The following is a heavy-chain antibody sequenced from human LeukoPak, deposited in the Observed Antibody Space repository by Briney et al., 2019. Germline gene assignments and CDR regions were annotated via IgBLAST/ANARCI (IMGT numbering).Heavy chain of an antibody. V-gene: IGHV3-23*01. CDR1: GFTFGSFA. CDR3: ARAPPGLNWFDP. Sequence: GGSLRLSCAASGFTFGSFAMSWVRQAPGKGLEWVSAISSSGGGTFYADSVRGPFTISRDNSKNTLYLQMNSLRGEDTAVYYCARAPPGLNWFDPWGQGTLVTVSS. J-gene: IGHJ5*02. CDR2: ISSSGGGT.